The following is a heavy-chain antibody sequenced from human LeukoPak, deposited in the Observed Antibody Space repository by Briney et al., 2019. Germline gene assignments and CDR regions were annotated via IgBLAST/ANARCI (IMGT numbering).Heavy chain of an antibody. D-gene: IGHD2-2*01. Sequence: GGSLRLSCAASGFTVSSNYMSWVRQAPGKGLEWVSVIYSGGSTYYADSVKGRSTISRDNSKNTLHLQMNSLRAEDTAVYYCARVGYCSSTSYYDYYYYGMDVWGQGTTVTVSS. CDR3: ARVGYCSSTSYYDYYYYGMDV. CDR1: GFTVSSNY. CDR2: IYSGGST. V-gene: IGHV3-53*01. J-gene: IGHJ6*02.